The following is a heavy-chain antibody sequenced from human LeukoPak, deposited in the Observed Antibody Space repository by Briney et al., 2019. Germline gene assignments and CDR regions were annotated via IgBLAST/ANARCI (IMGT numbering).Heavy chain of an antibody. D-gene: IGHD5/OR15-5a*01. Sequence: GGSLRLSCAASGFTFSRDWMHWVRQAPGKGLVWVSRISDDGSITTYADSVQGRFTISGDNAKSMVFQQMSSMRVEDTAVYFCVRRYYEYNVYDRHFDCWGQGSLVTVSS. CDR1: GFTFSRDW. V-gene: IGHV3-74*03. J-gene: IGHJ4*02. CDR2: ISDDGSIT. CDR3: VRRYYEYNVYDRHFDC.